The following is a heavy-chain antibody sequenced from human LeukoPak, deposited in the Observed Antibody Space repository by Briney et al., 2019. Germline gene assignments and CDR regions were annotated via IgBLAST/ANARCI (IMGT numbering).Heavy chain of an antibody. D-gene: IGHD2-2*01. V-gene: IGHV4-59*02. J-gene: IGHJ3*02. CDR2: LCHSGSS. CDR3: ARARYANAWYAFDI. Sequence: SETLSLTCTVSGGSVSSYYWSWIRRPPGRGLEWIAYLCHSGSSESNPSLTSRVTTLVDTSKNQFSLKLTSVTAADTAVYYCARARYANAWYAFDIWGHGTMVTVSS. CDR1: GGSVSSYY.